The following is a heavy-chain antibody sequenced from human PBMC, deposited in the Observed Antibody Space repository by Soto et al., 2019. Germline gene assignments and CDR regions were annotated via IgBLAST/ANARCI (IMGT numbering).Heavy chain of an antibody. CDR3: ASGIGGDSEYYFDI. D-gene: IGHD2-21*02. CDR2: IYYSGRT. Sequence: PSETLSLTCTASGVSISSGGYYWSWIRQHPGKGLEWIGNIYYSGRTYCNPSLKSRVILSVDTSKNHFSLTLRSVTAADSAMYYCASGIGGDSEYYFDIWGQGALVTVSS. J-gene: IGHJ4*02. V-gene: IGHV4-31*03. CDR1: GVSISSGGYY.